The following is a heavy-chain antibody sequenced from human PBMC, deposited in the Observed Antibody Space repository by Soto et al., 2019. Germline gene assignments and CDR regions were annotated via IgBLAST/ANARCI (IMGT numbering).Heavy chain of an antibody. CDR2: ITSSSGHI. CDR1: GFTLTTYT. J-gene: IGHJ6*02. CDR3: VRERGLSSFYGMDV. V-gene: IGHV3-21*02. D-gene: IGHD3-10*01. Sequence: EVQLVESGGGLVKPGGSLRLSCEASGFTLTTYTMNWVRLASGKGLEWVSSITSSSGHIYYADSVKGRFTISRDNARNSLYLQMNSLRAEDTAVYYCVRERGLSSFYGMDVWGQGTTVTVSS.